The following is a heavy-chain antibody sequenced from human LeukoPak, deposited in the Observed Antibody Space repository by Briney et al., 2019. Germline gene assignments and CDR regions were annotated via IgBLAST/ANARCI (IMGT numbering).Heavy chain of an antibody. J-gene: IGHJ1*01. CDR3: TKASRECSRTSCYEYFQH. V-gene: IGHV3-23*01. Sequence: GGSLRLSCAASGFTFSSSAMSWVCQAPGKGLEWVSVISGSGGSTYYADSVKGWVTISRDNSKNTLYLQMNSLRAEDTAVYYYTKASRECSRTSCYEYFQHWGQGTLVTVSS. CDR2: ISGSGGST. CDR1: GFTFSSSA. D-gene: IGHD2-2*01.